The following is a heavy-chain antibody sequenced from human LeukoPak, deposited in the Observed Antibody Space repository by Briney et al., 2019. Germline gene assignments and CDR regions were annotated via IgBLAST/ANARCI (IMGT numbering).Heavy chain of an antibody. CDR3: AKEDLLWFGEFTYFDY. V-gene: IGHV3-23*01. D-gene: IGHD3-10*01. CDR2: ISGSCGST. CDR1: RFTFSSYA. J-gene: IGHJ4*02. Sequence: QPGGSLRLSCAASRFTFSSYAMSWVRQAPGKGLEWVSAISGSCGSTYYADSVKGRFTISRDNSKNTLYLQMNSLRAEETAVYYCAKEDLLWFGEFTYFDYWGQGTLVTVSS.